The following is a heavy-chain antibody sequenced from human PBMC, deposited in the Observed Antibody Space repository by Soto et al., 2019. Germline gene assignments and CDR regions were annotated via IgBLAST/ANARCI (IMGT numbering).Heavy chain of an antibody. CDR3: ARGYCSGGSCYSDVYYGMDV. CDR2: ISSSGSTI. V-gene: IGHV3-48*03. D-gene: IGHD2-15*01. J-gene: IGHJ6*02. CDR1: GFTFSSYE. Sequence: GGSLRLSCAASGFTFSSYEMNWVRQAPGKGLEWVPYISSSGSTIYYADSVKGRFTISRDNAKNSLYLQMNSLRAEDTAVYYCARGYCSGGSCYSDVYYGMDVWGQGTTVTVSS.